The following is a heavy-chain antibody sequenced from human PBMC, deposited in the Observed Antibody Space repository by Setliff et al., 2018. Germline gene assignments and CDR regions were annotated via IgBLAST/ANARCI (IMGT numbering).Heavy chain of an antibody. V-gene: IGHV4-39*07. CDR3: ARGYCSNTSCYRPDIDYYYYYMDV. D-gene: IGHD2-2*02. J-gene: IGHJ6*03. CDR2: IYNSGST. Sequence: SETLSLTCNVSADSISSSYDYWAWIRQPPGKGLAWIGSIYNSGSTYYNPSLKSRVSISCDPSKNQFSLKLTSVTAADTAVYYCARGYCSNTSCYRPDIDYYYYYMDVWGKGATVTVSS. CDR1: ADSISSSYDY.